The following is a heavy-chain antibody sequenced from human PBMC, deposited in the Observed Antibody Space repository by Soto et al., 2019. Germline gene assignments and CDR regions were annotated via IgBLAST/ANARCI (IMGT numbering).Heavy chain of an antibody. D-gene: IGHD3-22*01. CDR1: EYRFTSYW. J-gene: IGHJ4*02. V-gene: IGHV5-51*01. CDR3: ARQIYDSDTGPNFQYYFDS. CDR2: IYPSDSDT. Sequence: PVESLKISCKGFEYRFTSYWIGWVRQMPGKGLEWMGMIYPSDSDTSYSPSVQGHVTISAAKSISTAFLQWSSLRASDTAMYYCARQIYDSDTGPNFQYYFDSWGQGTPLTVSS.